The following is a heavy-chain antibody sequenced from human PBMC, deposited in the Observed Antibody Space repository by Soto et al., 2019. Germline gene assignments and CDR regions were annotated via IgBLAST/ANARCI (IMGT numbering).Heavy chain of an antibody. CDR1: GYSFAGYW. Sequence: TGESLKISCKGSGYSFAGYWITWVRQKPGKGLEWMGRIDPSDSQTYYSPSFRGHVTISATKSITTVFLQRSSLRASDTAMYYCARQIYDSDTGPNFQYYFDSWGQGTPVTVSS. V-gene: IGHV5-10-1*01. CDR3: ARQIYDSDTGPNFQYYFDS. D-gene: IGHD3-22*01. J-gene: IGHJ4*02. CDR2: IDPSDSQT.